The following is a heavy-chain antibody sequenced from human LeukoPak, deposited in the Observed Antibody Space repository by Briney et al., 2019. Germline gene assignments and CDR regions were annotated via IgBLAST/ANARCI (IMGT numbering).Heavy chain of an antibody. CDR2: INHSGST. V-gene: IGHV4-34*01. D-gene: IGHD3-9*01. CDR1: GGSFSGYY. J-gene: IGHJ4*02. Sequence: SETLSLTCAVFGGSFSGYYWSWIRQPPGKGLEWIGEINHSGSTNYNPSLKSRVTISVDTSKNQFSLKLSSVTAADTAVYYCARGLSWYYDILTGYNMRDYYFDYWGQGTLVTVSS. CDR3: ARGLSWYYDILTGYNMRDYYFDY.